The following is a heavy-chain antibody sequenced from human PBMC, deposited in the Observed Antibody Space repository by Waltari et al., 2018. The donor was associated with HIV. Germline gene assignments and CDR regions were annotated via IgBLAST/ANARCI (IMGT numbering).Heavy chain of an antibody. Sequence: EVQLLESGGGLVQPGGYLRLSCAASGFTFSSYAMSRLRQAPGKGLEWVSAISGSGGSTYYADSVKGRFTISRDNSKNTLYLQMNSLRAEDTAVYYCAKFPGWNYVPSWGQGTLVTVSS. CDR3: AKFPGWNYVPS. D-gene: IGHD1-7*01. CDR2: ISGSGGST. CDR1: GFTFSSYA. V-gene: IGHV3-23*01. J-gene: IGHJ4*02.